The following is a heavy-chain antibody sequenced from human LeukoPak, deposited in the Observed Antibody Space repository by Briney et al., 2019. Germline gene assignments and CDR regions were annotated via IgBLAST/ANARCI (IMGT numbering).Heavy chain of an antibody. D-gene: IGHD6-13*01. CDR2: IYTSGST. V-gene: IGHV4-61*02. Sequence: SQTLSLTCTVSGGSISSGSYYWSWIRQPAGKGLEWIGRIYTSGSTNYNPSLKSRVTISVDTSKNQFSLKLSSVTAADTAVYYCARLYSSSWQRSKVYFDYWGQGTLVTVSS. J-gene: IGHJ4*02. CDR3: ARLYSSSWQRSKVYFDY. CDR1: GGSISSGSYY.